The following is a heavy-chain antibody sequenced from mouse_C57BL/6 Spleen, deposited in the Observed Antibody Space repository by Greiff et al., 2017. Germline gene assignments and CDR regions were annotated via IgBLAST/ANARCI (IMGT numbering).Heavy chain of an antibody. Sequence: EVQLQESGPGLVKPSPSLSLTCSVTGYSITSGYYWNWIRQFPGNKLEWMGYIRYNGSTNYNPSLKNRISITRDTSKNQFFLMLNSVTTEDTAAYYGARGRGYAMDYWGQGTSVTVSS. CDR3: ARGRGYAMDY. V-gene: IGHV3-6*01. CDR2: IRYNGST. J-gene: IGHJ4*01. CDR1: GYSITSGYY.